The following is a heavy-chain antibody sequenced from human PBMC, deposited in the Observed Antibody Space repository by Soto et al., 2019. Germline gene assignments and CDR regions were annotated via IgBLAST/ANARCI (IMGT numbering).Heavy chain of an antibody. CDR1: GGSISSSSYY. V-gene: IGHV4-39*01. CDR2: IYYSGST. J-gene: IGHJ4*02. Sequence: QLQLQESGPGLVKPSETLSLTCTVSGGSISSSSYYWGWIRQPPGKGLEWIGSIYYSGSTYYNPSLKSRVTISVDTSKNQFSLKLSSVTAADTAVYYCARIGYCSSTSCYMGGFDYWGQGTLVTVSS. D-gene: IGHD2-2*02. CDR3: ARIGYCSSTSCYMGGFDY.